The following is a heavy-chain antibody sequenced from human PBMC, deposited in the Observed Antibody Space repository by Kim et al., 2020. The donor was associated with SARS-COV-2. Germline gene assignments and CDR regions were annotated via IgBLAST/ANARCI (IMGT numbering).Heavy chain of an antibody. J-gene: IGHJ6*01. D-gene: IGHD6-6*01. CDR1: GFTFSSYG. V-gene: IGHV3-30*18. CDR2: ISYDGSIK. CDR3: AKDLEYSTIHLYYYYGL. Sequence: GGSLRLSCAASGFTFSSYGMHWVRQAPGKGLEWVAVISYDGSIKYYADSVKGRFTISRDNSNNTLYLQMNSLRAEDTAVYYCAKDLEYSTIHLYYYYGL.